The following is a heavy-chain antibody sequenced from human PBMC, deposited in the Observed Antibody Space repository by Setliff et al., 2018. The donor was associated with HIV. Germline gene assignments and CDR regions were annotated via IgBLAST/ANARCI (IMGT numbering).Heavy chain of an antibody. J-gene: IGHJ5*02. CDR2: IYYSGST. V-gene: IGHV4-39*07. CDR3: ARDIDVGAANWFDP. Sequence: SETLSLTCTVSGGSSSSSNYYWGWIRQPPGKGLEWIGSIYYSGSTYKPSIKSRVTISVDTSKNQFSLKLRSVTAADTAIYYCARDIDVGAANWFDPWGQGTLVTVSS. D-gene: IGHD1-26*01. CDR1: GGSSSSSNYY.